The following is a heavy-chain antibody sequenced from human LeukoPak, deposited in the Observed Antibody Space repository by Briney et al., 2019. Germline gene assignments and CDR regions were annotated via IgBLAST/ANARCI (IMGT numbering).Heavy chain of an antibody. Sequence: ASVKVSCKASGYSFTGHYIHWVRQAPGQGLEWMGIINPGRGSTSYAQKFQGRVTMTRDTSTSTVYMELSSLRSEDTAVYYCARISVGDPYYFDYWGQGTLVTVSS. CDR3: ARISVGDPYYFDY. CDR1: GYSFTGHY. D-gene: IGHD3-16*01. V-gene: IGHV1-46*01. CDR2: INPGRGST. J-gene: IGHJ4*02.